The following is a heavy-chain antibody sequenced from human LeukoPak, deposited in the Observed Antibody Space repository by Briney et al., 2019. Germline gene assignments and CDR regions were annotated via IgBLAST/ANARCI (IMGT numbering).Heavy chain of an antibody. Sequence: GRSLRLSCAASGFTFDDYAMHWVRQAPGKGLEWVSGISWNSGSIGYADSVKGRFTISRDNAKNSLYLQMNSLRAEDTALYYCAKDMGGGNAVLDYWGQGTLVTVSS. CDR3: AKDMGGGNAVLDY. V-gene: IGHV3-9*01. CDR1: GFTFDDYA. CDR2: ISWNSGSI. J-gene: IGHJ4*02. D-gene: IGHD4-23*01.